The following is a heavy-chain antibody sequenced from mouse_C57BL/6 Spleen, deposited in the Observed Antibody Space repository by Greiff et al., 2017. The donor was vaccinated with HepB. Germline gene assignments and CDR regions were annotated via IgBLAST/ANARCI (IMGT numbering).Heavy chain of an antibody. V-gene: IGHV5-9*01. CDR3: ARRLYDYDENYAMDY. CDR1: GFTFSSYT. Sequence: EVKLMESGGGLVKPGGSLKLSCAASGFTFSSYTMSWVRQTPEKRLEWVATISGGGGNTYYPDSVKGRFTISRDNAKNTLYLQMSSLRSEDTALYYCARRLYDYDENYAMDYWGQGTSVTVSS. CDR2: ISGGGGNT. J-gene: IGHJ4*01. D-gene: IGHD2-4*01.